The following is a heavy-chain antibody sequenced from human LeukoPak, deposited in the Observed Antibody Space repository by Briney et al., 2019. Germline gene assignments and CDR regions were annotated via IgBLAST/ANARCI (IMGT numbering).Heavy chain of an antibody. V-gene: IGHV4-4*09. Sequence: SETLSLTCTVSGGSISSYYWSWIRQPPGKGLEWIGYIYTSGSTNYNPSLKSRVTISVDTSKNQFSLKLSSVTAADTAVYYCARGDNRRGPFDYWGQGTLVTVSS. CDR2: IYTSGST. CDR3: ARGDNRRGPFDY. D-gene: IGHD2/OR15-2a*01. CDR1: GGSISSYY. J-gene: IGHJ4*02.